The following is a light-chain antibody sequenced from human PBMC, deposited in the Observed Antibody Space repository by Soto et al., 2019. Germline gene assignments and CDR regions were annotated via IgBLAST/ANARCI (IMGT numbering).Light chain of an antibody. CDR1: QRIISY. CDR3: PQSYSNPPT. Sequence: SRMTQYRTSLAAAVGVSVAITCRTSQRIISYLNWYQQDKGKAPNLLLYAASTLQSGVPSRFSCSGSGTDLNLTISRLQHEGFDTFQCPQSYSNPPTIGQGTQLEIK. V-gene: IGKV1-39*01. CDR2: AAS. J-gene: IGKJ5*01.